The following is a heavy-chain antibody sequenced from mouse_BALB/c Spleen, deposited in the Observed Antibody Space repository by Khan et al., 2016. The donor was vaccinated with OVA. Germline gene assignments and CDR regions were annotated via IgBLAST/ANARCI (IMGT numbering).Heavy chain of an antibody. J-gene: IGHJ4*01. D-gene: IGHD2-2*01. CDR1: GYPFTKNG. V-gene: IGHV9-3-1*01. CDR3: ARVGYAGTMDY. CDR2: INTYTGEP. Sequence: QIQLVQSGPELKNPGETVRISCKASGYPFTKNGMNWVKQTPGKGLKWMGWINTYTGEPAYADDFKGRFAFSLETSASTAYLQISNLKNEDTATYVGARVGYAGTMDYWGQGTSVTVSS.